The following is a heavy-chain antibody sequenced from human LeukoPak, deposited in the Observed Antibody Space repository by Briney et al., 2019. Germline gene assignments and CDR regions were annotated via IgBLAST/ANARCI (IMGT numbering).Heavy chain of an antibody. CDR1: GFAFNYRS. CDR3: AKMAIAKGATQGSGWLQFDL. V-gene: IGHV3-23*01. CDR2: ITGSGGTT. J-gene: IGHJ4*02. D-gene: IGHD2-21*01. Sequence: PGGSLRLSCAASGFAFNYRSMTWVRQAPGKGLEWISLITGSGGTTYVADSVKGRFVISRDNSKNSLFLQLSSPRPEDTAIYYCAKMAIAKGATQGSGWLQFDLWGQGTLVTVSS.